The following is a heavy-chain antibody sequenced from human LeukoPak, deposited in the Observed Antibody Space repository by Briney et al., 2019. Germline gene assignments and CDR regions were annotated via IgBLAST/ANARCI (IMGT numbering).Heavy chain of an antibody. CDR3: ASRRLRLGELSLYFGY. CDR2: ISSTNSTI. CDR1: GFTFSSYS. V-gene: IGHV3-48*04. J-gene: IGHJ4*02. D-gene: IGHD3-16*02. Sequence: GGSLRLSCAASGFTFSSYSMNWVRQAPGKGLEWVSYISSTNSTIYYADSVKGRFTISRDNAKNSLYLQMNSLRAEDTAVYYCASRRLRLGELSLYFGYWGQGTLVTVSS.